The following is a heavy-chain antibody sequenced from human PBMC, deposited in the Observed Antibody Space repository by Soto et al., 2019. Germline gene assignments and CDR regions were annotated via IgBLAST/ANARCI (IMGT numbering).Heavy chain of an antibody. CDR2: ISGSGGST. CDR1: GFTFSSYA. Sequence: EVQLLESGGGLLQPGGSLRLSCAASGFTFSSYAMSWVRQAPGKGLEWVSTISGSGGSTYYADSLKGRFTISRDNSKNTLFLQMSSQRAEDTAVYYCAKEAVSVWYYFDYWGPGTLVTVSS. J-gene: IGHJ4*02. CDR3: AKEAVSVWYYFDY. V-gene: IGHV3-23*01. D-gene: IGHD6-19*01.